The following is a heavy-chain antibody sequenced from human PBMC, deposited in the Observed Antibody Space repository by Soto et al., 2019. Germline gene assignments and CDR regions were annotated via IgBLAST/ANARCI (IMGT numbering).Heavy chain of an antibody. D-gene: IGHD3-22*01. Sequence: SETLSLTCTVSGGSISSGGYYWSWIRQHPGKGLEWIGYIYYSGSTYYNPSLKSRVTISVDTSKNQFSLKLSSVTAADTAVYYCARVDSSGYYTHPYFDYWGQGTLVTVSS. CDR3: ARVDSSGYYTHPYFDY. V-gene: IGHV4-31*03. J-gene: IGHJ4*02. CDR2: IYYSGST. CDR1: GGSISSGGYY.